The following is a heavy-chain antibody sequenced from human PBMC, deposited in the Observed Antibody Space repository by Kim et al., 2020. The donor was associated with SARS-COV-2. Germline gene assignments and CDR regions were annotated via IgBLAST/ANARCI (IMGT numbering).Heavy chain of an antibody. V-gene: IGHV4-61*01. CDR3: AREAVDVWEGYVIDH. CDR2: VKNSGST. Sequence: SETLSLTCTVSGASVRSQSHHWSWVRQSPGKGLEWIGYVKNSGSTNFNPSLKSRLFMSVDNSKNQISLELRSMTVADTAVYFCAREAVDVWEGYVIDHWG. J-gene: IGHJ4*01. D-gene: IGHD3-16*01. CDR1: GASVRSQSHH.